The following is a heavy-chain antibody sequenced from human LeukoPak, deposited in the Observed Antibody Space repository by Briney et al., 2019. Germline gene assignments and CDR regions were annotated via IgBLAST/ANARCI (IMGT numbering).Heavy chain of an antibody. CDR3: ARGYSGSYRVDY. CDR1: GFTFSNYW. J-gene: IGHJ4*02. D-gene: IGHD1-26*01. Sequence: PGGSLRLSCAASGFTFSNYWMHWVRQAPGKGLVWVSRINPDGSTTNYADSVMGRFTISRDNAKNTLYLQMNSLRAEDTAVYYCARGYSGSYRVDYWGQGTLVTVSS. CDR2: INPDGSTT. V-gene: IGHV3-74*01.